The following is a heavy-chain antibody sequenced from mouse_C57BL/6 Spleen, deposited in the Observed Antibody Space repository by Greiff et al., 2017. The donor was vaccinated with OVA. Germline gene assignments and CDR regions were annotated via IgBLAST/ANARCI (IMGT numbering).Heavy chain of an antibody. V-gene: IGHV1-61*01. CDR2: IYPSDSET. CDR1: GYTFTSYW. Sequence: VQLQQPGAELVRPGSSVKLSCKASGYTFTSYWMDWVKQRPGQGLEWIGNIYPSDSETHYNQKFKDKSTLTVDKSSSTAYMQLRSLTSEDSAVYYCASRGYYDYSWFAYWGQGTLVTVSA. D-gene: IGHD2-4*01. CDR3: ASRGYYDYSWFAY. J-gene: IGHJ3*01.